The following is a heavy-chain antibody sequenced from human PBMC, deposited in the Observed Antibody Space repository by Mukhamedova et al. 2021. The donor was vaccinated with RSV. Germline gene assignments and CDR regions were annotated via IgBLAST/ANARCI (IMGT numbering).Heavy chain of an antibody. CDR3: ARGGGFGEWYYFDY. D-gene: IGHD3-10*01. V-gene: IGHV3-7*03. J-gene: IGHJ4*02. CDR2: IKQDGSEK. CDR1: W. Sequence: WMSWVRQAPGKGLEWVANIKQDGSEKYYVDSVKGRFTISRDNAKNSLYLQMNSLRAEDTAVYYCARGGGFGEWYYFDYWGQGTLV.